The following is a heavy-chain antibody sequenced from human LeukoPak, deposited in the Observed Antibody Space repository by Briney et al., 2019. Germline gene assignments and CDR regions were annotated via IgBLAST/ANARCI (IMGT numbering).Heavy chain of an antibody. CDR1: GGSISSSGYC. V-gene: IGHV4-39*07. Sequence: PSETLSLTCTVSGGSISSSGYCWGWIRQPPGKGLEWIGDIFYSGNTYYNPSLKSRVTISVDTSKNQFSLKLSSVTAADTAVYYCARRKGYCSGGSCYEYYFDYWGQGTLVTVSS. CDR2: IFYSGNT. CDR3: ARRKGYCSGGSCYEYYFDY. D-gene: IGHD2-15*01. J-gene: IGHJ4*02.